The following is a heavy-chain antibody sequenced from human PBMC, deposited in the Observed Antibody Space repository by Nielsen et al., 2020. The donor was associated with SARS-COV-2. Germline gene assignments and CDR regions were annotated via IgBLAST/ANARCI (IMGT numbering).Heavy chain of an antibody. V-gene: IGHV5-51*01. CDR3: ARHRYFDS. CDR2: IYPADSDT. Sequence: GGFLRLSCKASGYSFTNYWIGWVRQMPGKGLECVGIIYPADSDTKYSPSFQGQVTISADKSINTAYLQWNSLKASDTAMYYCARHRYFDSWGQGTLVTVSS. J-gene: IGHJ4*02. CDR1: GYSFTNYW.